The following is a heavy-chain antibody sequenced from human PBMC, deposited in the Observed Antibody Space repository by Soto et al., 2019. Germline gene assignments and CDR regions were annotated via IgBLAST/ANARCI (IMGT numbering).Heavy chain of an antibody. CDR1: GGTFSSYT. V-gene: IGHV1-69*02. J-gene: IGHJ3*02. CDR3: ATNLAGVDRRDAFDI. Sequence: SVKVSCKASGGTFSSYTISWVRQAPGQGLEWMGRIIPILGIANCAQKFQGRVTITADKSTSTAYMELSSLRSEDTAVYYCATNLAGVDRRDAFDIWGQGTMVTVSS. CDR2: IIPILGIA. D-gene: IGHD3-10*01.